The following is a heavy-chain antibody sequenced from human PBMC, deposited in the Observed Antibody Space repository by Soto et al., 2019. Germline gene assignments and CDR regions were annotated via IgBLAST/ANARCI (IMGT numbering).Heavy chain of an antibody. CDR2: IWSGGDNQ. CDR1: GFTFSSFG. V-gene: IGHV3-33*01. CDR3: ARDSLYCSTTSCQSGMDV. D-gene: IGHD2-2*01. J-gene: IGHJ6*02. Sequence: QVQLVESGGGVVQPGRSLRLSCAASGFTFSSFGMHWVRQAPGKGLEWVALIWSGGDNQYHVDSVKGRFTISRDNSKNTLYLQMNNLRAEDTAVYYCARDSLYCSTTSCQSGMDVWGQGTTVTVSS.